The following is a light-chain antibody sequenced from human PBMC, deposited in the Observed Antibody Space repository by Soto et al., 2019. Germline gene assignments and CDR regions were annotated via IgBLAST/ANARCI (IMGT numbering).Light chain of an antibody. Sequence: PASVSSSPVKAITISCTGTSSDVGSYNLVSWYEQRPGKAPKLMIYEGSKRPSGVSNRSSGSKSGKTASMTISGLQAEDEAAYYCCSYAGSSNFFYVLGTWTKVT. CDR1: SSDVGSYNL. CDR3: CSYAGSSNFFYV. J-gene: IGLJ1*01. V-gene: IGLV2-23*03. CDR2: EGS.